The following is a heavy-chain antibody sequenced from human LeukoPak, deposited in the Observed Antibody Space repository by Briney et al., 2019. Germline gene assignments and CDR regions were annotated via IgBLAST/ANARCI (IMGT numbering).Heavy chain of an antibody. CDR3: ARGYDAATQYFDY. J-gene: IGHJ4*02. D-gene: IGHD5-12*01. V-gene: IGHV4-61*02. CDR2: IYTSGST. Sequence: SETLSLTCTVSGGSISSGSYYWSWIRQPAGKGLEWIGRIYTSGSTNYNPSLKSRVTISVDTSKNQFSLKLSSVTAADTAVYYCARGYDAATQYFDYWGQGTLVTVSS. CDR1: GGSISSGSYY.